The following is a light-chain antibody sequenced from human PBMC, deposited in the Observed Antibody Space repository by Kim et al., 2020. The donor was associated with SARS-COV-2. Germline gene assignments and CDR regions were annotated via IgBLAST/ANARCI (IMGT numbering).Light chain of an antibody. Sequence: EIVLTQSPATLSLSPGERATLSCRASQSVRDYLAWYQQKPGQAPRLLISDASKRATGIPVRFSGSGSGTDFTLTISSLEPEDFAIYYCQQRSSWYTFGQGTKLEI. V-gene: IGKV3-11*01. CDR1: QSVRDY. CDR2: DAS. CDR3: QQRSSWYT. J-gene: IGKJ2*01.